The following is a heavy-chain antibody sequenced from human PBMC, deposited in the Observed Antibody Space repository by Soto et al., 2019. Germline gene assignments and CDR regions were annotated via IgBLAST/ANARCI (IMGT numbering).Heavy chain of an antibody. J-gene: IGHJ6*03. CDR1: GFTFSSYS. Sequence: SLRLSCAASGFTFSSYSMNWVRQAPGKGLEWISYIHRDDGTVYYADSVKGRFTISRDNTKNSLYLQMNSLRAEDTAVYYCVKHYGLNYYYYMDVWGKGTTVTVSS. D-gene: IGHD4-17*01. V-gene: IGHV3-48*04. CDR3: VKHYGLNYYYYMDV. CDR2: IHRDDGTV.